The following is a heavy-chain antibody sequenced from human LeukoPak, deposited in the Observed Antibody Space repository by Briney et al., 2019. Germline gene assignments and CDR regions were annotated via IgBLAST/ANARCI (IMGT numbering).Heavy chain of an antibody. V-gene: IGHV3-7*03. D-gene: IGHD5-12*01. CDR3: ARDWSGCDSDPDY. Sequence: GGSLRLSCAASGFTFSSYWMSWVRQAPGKGLEWVANIKQDGSEKYYVDSVKGRFTISRDNAKNSLHLQMNSLRAEDTAVYYCARDWSGCDSDPDYWGQGTLVTVSS. J-gene: IGHJ4*02. CDR1: GFTFSSYW. CDR2: IKQDGSEK.